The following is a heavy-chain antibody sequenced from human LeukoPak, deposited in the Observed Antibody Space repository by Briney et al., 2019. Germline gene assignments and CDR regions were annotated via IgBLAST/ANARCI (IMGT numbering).Heavy chain of an antibody. CDR1: GYSISSGYC. CDR3: ARLGTAPFDY. V-gene: IGHV4-38-2*01. Sequence: PSETLSLTCAVSGYSISSGYCWGWIRQPPGKGLEWIGSIYHSGSTYYNPSLKSRVTISEDTSKNLFSLKLNSVTAADTALYYCARLGTAPFDYWGQGTLVTVSS. CDR2: IYHSGST. J-gene: IGHJ4*02. D-gene: IGHD2-21*02.